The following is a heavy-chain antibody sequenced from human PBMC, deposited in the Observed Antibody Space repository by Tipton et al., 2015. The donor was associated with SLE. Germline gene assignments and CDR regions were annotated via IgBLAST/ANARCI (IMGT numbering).Heavy chain of an antibody. V-gene: IGHV4-61*02. Sequence: TLSLTCTVSGGSFTSGTYYLRWIRQPAGKGLEWIGRIYTSGSTNYNPSLKSRVTISVDTSKNQFSLKLSSVTAADTAVYYCERGWWFDPWGQGTLVTVSS. J-gene: IGHJ5*02. D-gene: IGHD6-19*01. CDR3: ERGWWFDP. CDR2: IYTSGST. CDR1: GGSFTSGTYY.